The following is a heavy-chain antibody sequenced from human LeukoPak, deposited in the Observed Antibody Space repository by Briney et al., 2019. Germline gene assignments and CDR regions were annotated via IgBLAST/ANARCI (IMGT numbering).Heavy chain of an antibody. CDR2: MNPNTGNT. Sequence: ASVKVSCKASGYTFTSYDIKWVRQATGQGLEWMGWMNPNTGNTGFAQKFQGRGTMTKDTSISTAYMELSSLRSEDTAVYYCARDLSGYSDYYFDYWGQGTLVTVSS. J-gene: IGHJ4*02. CDR1: GYTFTSYD. V-gene: IGHV1-8*01. CDR3: ARDLSGYSDYYFDY. D-gene: IGHD3-3*01.